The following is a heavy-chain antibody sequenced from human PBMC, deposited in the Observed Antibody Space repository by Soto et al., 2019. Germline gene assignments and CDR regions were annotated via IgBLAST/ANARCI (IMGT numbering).Heavy chain of an antibody. J-gene: IGHJ4*02. V-gene: IGHV3-7*01. CDR1: GFSVSSDG. Sequence: GGSMRLSSATCGFSVSSDGMDWVRQALGKGLEWVAKIKDDRSEKQYVEAVKGPFTISRDNAKNSLYLQMNRLGVEETAVYFCPRDVVGGAKALNYWGQGALVTVSS. CDR3: PRDVVGGAKALNY. D-gene: IGHD1-26*01. CDR2: IKDDRSEK.